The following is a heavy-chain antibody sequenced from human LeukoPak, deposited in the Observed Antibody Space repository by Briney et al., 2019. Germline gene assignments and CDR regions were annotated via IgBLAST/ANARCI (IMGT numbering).Heavy chain of an antibody. J-gene: IGHJ4*02. CDR2: IKQDGSEK. CDR3: ARGEYGSGSYHIDY. V-gene: IGHV3-7*01. CDR1: GFTFSRYW. D-gene: IGHD3-10*01. Sequence: GGSLRLSCAASGFTFSRYWMTWVRQAPGKGLEWVANIKQDGSEKYYVDSVKGRFTISRDNAKNSLYLQMNSLRAEDTAVYYCARGEYGSGSYHIDYWGQGTLVTVSS.